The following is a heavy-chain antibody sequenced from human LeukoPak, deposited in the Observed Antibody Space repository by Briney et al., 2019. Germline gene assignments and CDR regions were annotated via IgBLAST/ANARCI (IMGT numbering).Heavy chain of an antibody. J-gene: IGHJ3*02. CDR2: IYYSGST. Sequence: SETLSLTCTVSGGSISSYYWSWIRRPPGKGLEWIGYIYYSGSTNYNPSLKSRVTISVDTSKNQFSLKLSSVTAADTAVYYCARFLGDSSYDAFDIWGQGTMVTVSS. V-gene: IGHV4-59*01. CDR1: GGSISSYY. CDR3: ARFLGDSSYDAFDI. D-gene: IGHD6-19*01.